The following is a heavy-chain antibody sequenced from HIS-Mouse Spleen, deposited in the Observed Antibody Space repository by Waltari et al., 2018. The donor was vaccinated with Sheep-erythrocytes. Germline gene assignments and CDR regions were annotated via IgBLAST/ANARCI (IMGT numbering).Heavy chain of an antibody. CDR2: ISSSSSYI. D-gene: IGHD6-6*01. V-gene: IGHV3-21*01. CDR1: GFTFSSYI. J-gene: IGHJ3*02. CDR3: ARDSTSDAFDI. Sequence: LVKPGGSLRLSCAASGFTFSSYIMTWFRQAPGKGLEWVSSISSSSSYIYYADSVKGRFTISRDNAKNSLYLQMNSLRAEDTAVYYCARDSTSDAFDIWGQGTMVTVSS.